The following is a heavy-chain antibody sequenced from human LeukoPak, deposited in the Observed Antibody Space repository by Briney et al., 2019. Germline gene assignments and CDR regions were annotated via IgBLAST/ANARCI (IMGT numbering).Heavy chain of an antibody. CDR1: GFPFSVYG. Sequence: GGSLRLSCAASGFPFSVYGMHWVRQAPGEGLEWVAVIGHDGSFKESADAVKGRFTISRDNPKNTLYLHMSSLRAEDTAVYYCARDLGRGSYVDYWGQGSLVTVSS. V-gene: IGHV3-33*01. CDR2: IGHDGSFK. CDR3: ARDLGRGSYVDY. D-gene: IGHD3-16*01. J-gene: IGHJ4*02.